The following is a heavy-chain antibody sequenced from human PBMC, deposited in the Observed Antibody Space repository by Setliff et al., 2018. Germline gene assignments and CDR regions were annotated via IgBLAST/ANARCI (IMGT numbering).Heavy chain of an antibody. V-gene: IGHV4-34*01. J-gene: IGHJ4*02. Sequence: SETLSLTCTVYGGSFSNYYWGWIRQSPGKGLEWIGEINDSGTTNYSPSLKSRVTISLDASTNQFSLKLRSVSAADTAVYYCRYWSGYYNDYWGQGTLVTVSS. D-gene: IGHD3-3*01. CDR3: RYWSGYYNDY. CDR2: INDSGTT. CDR1: GGSFSNYY.